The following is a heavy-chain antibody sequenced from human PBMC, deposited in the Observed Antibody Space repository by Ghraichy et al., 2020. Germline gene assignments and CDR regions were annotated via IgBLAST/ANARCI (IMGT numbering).Heavy chain of an antibody. Sequence: GGSLRLSCAASGFTFSTYSMNWVRQAPGKGLEWVSYISSSSSTIYYADSVKGRFTISRDNAKNSLYLQMNSLRDEDTAVYYWAREKNSGSYFRLDAFDIWGQGTMVTVSS. D-gene: IGHD1-26*01. J-gene: IGHJ3*02. V-gene: IGHV3-48*02. CDR2: ISSSSSTI. CDR3: AREKNSGSYFRLDAFDI. CDR1: GFTFSTYS.